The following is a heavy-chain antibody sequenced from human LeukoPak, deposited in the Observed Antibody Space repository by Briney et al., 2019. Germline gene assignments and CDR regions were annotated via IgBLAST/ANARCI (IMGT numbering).Heavy chain of an antibody. J-gene: IGHJ4*02. CDR2: IYGGGST. CDR1: GFTVSSNY. D-gene: IGHD3-10*01. CDR3: ARDRQGYYGSGSYLITDY. Sequence: PGGSLRLSCAASGFTVSSNYMSWVRQAPGKGLEWVSVIYGGGSTYYADSVKGRFTISRDNSKNTLYLQMNSLRAEDTAVYYCARDRQGYYGSGSYLITDYWGQGTLVTVSS. V-gene: IGHV3-53*01.